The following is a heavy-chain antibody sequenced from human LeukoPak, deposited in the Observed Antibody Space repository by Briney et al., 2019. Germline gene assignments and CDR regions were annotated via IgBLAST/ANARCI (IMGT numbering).Heavy chain of an antibody. D-gene: IGHD1-7*01. CDR1: GFTFSNYW. Sequence: GGSLRLSCAASGFTFSNYWMHWVRQAPGKGLVWVSRISGDGSTTRYADSVKGRFTISRDNAKNTLFLQMSSLRAEDTAVYYCARDNNWNYPDYWGQGTLVTVSS. J-gene: IGHJ4*02. V-gene: IGHV3-74*01. CDR2: ISGDGSTT. CDR3: ARDNNWNYPDY.